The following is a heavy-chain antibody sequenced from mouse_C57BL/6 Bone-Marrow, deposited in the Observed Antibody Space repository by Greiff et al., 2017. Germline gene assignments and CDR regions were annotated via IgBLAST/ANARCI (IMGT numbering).Heavy chain of an antibody. CDR1: GFTFSDYY. D-gene: IGHD1-1*01. CDR2: ISNGGGST. J-gene: IGHJ2*01. Sequence: EVKLEESGGGLVQPGGSLKLSCAASGFTFSDYYMYWVRQTPEKRLEWVAYISNGGGSTYYPDTVKGRFTISRDNAKNTLYLQMSRLKSEDTAMYYCARLDSSYFDYWGQGTTLTVSS. V-gene: IGHV5-12*01. CDR3: ARLDSSYFDY.